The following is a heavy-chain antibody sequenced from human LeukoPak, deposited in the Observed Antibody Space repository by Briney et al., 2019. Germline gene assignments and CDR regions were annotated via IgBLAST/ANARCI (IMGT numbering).Heavy chain of an antibody. J-gene: IGHJ4*02. Sequence: GGSLRLSCAASGFTFSDYYMSWIRQAPGKGLEWVSAISGSGGSTYYADSVKGRFTISRDNSKTTLYLQMNSLRAEDTAVYYCAKEPREGYYFDYWGQGTLVTVSS. CDR3: AKEPREGYYFDY. CDR1: GFTFSDYY. V-gene: IGHV3-23*01. D-gene: IGHD1-26*01. CDR2: ISGSGGST.